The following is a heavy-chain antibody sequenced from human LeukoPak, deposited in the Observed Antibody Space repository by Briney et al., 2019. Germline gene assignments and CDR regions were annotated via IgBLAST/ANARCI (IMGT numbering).Heavy chain of an antibody. CDR2: IHTSGSA. J-gene: IGHJ4*02. CDR1: GSSFNSYY. CDR3: ARDIIYLIDEDYG. Sequence: SETLSLTCSVSGSSFNSYYWSWIRQPAGKGLEWIGRIHTSGSAEYSPPLQSRVTISVDMSKKEFSLKLTSVTAADTAVYYCARDIIYLIDEDYGWGQGTLVTVSS. D-gene: IGHD4-17*01. V-gene: IGHV4-4*07.